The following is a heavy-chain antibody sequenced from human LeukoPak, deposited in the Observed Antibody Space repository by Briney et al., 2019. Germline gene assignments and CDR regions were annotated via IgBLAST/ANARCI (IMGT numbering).Heavy chain of an antibody. V-gene: IGHV4-39*07. D-gene: IGHD3-10*01. Sequence: DPSETLSLTCSVSGVSISSGSNYWGWIRQPPGKTLEWIGSIYSSGSTHYNPSLTSRVIILLDTPKNHFSLNLRSMTAADTAVYYCARSDGYGLVGIWGQGTMVTVSS. CDR3: ARSDGYGLVGI. CDR2: IYSSGST. J-gene: IGHJ3*02. CDR1: GVSISSGSNY.